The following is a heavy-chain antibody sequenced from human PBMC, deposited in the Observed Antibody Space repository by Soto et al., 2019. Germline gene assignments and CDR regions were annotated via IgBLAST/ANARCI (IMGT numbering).Heavy chain of an antibody. D-gene: IGHD2-2*01. CDR3: ARDWQLLWSLHWYYYMDV. V-gene: IGHV3-7*01. CDR1: EFTLGHYW. J-gene: IGHJ6*03. Sequence: GGSLRLSCAAAEFTLGHYWMSWVRQAPGKGLEWVASIKQDGSEKNYVDSVKGRFIISRDNAENSLYLQMNSLRAEDTGVYFCARDWQLLWSLHWYYYMDVWGKGTTVTVSS. CDR2: IKQDGSEK.